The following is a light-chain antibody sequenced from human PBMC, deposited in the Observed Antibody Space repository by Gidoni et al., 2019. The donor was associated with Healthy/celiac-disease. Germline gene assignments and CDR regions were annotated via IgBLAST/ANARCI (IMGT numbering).Light chain of an antibody. J-gene: IGKJ1*01. CDR3: LQDYNWPWT. CDR1: KGIRND. V-gene: IGKV1-6*01. Sequence: AIQMTQPPSPLSASVGDRVTITCRASKGIRNDLGWYQQKPGKAPKLLIYAASSLKSGVPARFSGSGSGTDFTLTISSVQPEDFATYYCLQDYNWPWTFXXXTKVEIK. CDR2: AAS.